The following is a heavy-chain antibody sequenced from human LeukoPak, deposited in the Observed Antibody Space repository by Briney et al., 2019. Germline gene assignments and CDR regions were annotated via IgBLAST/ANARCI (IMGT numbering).Heavy chain of an antibody. D-gene: IGHD1-26*01. CDR3: AKVHYTASFPGSFPGRNYFDS. CDR2: IGARGDVT. V-gene: IGHV3-23*01. J-gene: IGHJ4*02. CDR1: GFAFSGYA. Sequence: GGSLRLSCTVTGFAFSGYAMSWVRQAPGKGPEWVSSIGARGDVTYSADSVKGRFTISRDNSKRTLFLQMNSLRAEDTAVYYCAKVHYTASFPGSFPGRNYFDSWGQGSLVTVSS.